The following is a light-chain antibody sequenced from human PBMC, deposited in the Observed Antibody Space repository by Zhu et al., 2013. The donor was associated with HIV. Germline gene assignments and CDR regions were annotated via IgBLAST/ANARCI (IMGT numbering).Light chain of an antibody. V-gene: IGKV3D-15*01. CDR1: QSVNTK. CDR2: GAS. CDR3: QQYHNWPPLT. Sequence: EIVMTQSPATLSVSPGERATLSCRASQSVNTKLAWYQHKPGQAPRLLLYGASSRATGIPDKFSGSGSGTEFTLTISSLQSEDFAVYYCQQYHNWPPLTFGGGTKVEIK. J-gene: IGKJ4*01.